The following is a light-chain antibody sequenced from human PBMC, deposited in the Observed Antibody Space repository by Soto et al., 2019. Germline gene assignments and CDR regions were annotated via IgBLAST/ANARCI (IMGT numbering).Light chain of an antibody. CDR2: EVN. CDR1: SSDVGGYNY. CDR3: SSYAGSSNV. Sequence: QSVLTQPRSASGSPAQSVAISCTGTSSDVGGYNYVSWYQQHPGKAPKLMIYEVNKRPSGVPDRFSGSKSGNTASLTVSGLQAEDEADYYCSSYAGSSNVFGTGTKATAL. V-gene: IGLV2-8*01. J-gene: IGLJ1*01.